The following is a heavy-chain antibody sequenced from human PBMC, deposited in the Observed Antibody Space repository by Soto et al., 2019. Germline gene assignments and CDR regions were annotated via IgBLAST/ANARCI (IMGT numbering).Heavy chain of an antibody. J-gene: IGHJ4*02. Sequence: SETLSLTCAVYGGSFSGYYWSWIRQPPGKGLEWIGEINHSGSTNYNPSLKSRVTISVDTSKNQFSLKLSSVTAADTAVYYCARRYIAARISFDYWGQGTLVTVSS. CDR2: INHSGST. V-gene: IGHV4-34*01. CDR1: GGSFSGYY. CDR3: ARRYIAARISFDY. D-gene: IGHD6-6*01.